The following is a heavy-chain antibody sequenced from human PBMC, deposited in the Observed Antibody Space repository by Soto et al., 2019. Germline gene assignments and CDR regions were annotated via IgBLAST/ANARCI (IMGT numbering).Heavy chain of an antibody. D-gene: IGHD6-6*01. CDR1: GYTFTDYY. CDR3: ARSVSFMTPRPDY. CDR2: XXXXXXXX. Sequence: GASVKVSCKASGYTFTDYYMHWLRQAPGQGLECXXXXXXXXXXXXXXXXXXGRVTMTRDTSLSTAYLEVSRLRSDDTAVYYCARSVSFMTPRPDYWGQGTLVTVSS. J-gene: IGHJ4*02. V-gene: IGHV1-2*02.